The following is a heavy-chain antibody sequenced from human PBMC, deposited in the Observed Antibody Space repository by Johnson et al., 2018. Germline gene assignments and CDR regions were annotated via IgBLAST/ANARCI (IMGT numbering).Heavy chain of an antibody. J-gene: IGHJ3*02. CDR3: AKEMFHAFDI. CDR2: ISGSGGST. CDR1: GFIFSNYA. Sequence: VQLQESGGGLVQXGGSLRLSCAASGFIFSNYAMNWVRQAPGKGLEWVSPISGSGGSTYYAALVKGRFTISRDNAKNSLYLQMNSLRAEDTALYYCAKEMFHAFDIWGQGTMVTVSS. D-gene: IGHD3-10*02. V-gene: IGHV3-23*01.